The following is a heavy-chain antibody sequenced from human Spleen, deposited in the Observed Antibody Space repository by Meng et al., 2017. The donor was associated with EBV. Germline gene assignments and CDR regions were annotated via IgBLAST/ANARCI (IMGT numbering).Heavy chain of an antibody. J-gene: IGHJ5*02. D-gene: IGHD7-27*01. CDR1: GYTFTNYA. CDR2: ISANIGNP. Sequence: QGHLVQSGAYLKKSGASVKVSCKASGYTFTNYAISWVRQAPGQGLEWMGWISANIGNPIYAQDFTGRFVFSLDTSVSTAYLEITTLKAEDTAIYYCARQGLWGNWFDPWGQGTLVTVSS. CDR3: ARQGLWGNWFDP. V-gene: IGHV7-4-1*02.